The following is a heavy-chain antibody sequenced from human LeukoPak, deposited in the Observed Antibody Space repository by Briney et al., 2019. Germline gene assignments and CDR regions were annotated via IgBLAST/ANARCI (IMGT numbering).Heavy chain of an antibody. CDR1: GFTFSSYS. J-gene: IGHJ4*02. D-gene: IGHD4-17*01. CDR3: AGGFYGDYVLGY. V-gene: IGHV3-30*03. Sequence: GGSLRLSCAASGFTFSSYSMNWVRQAPGKGLEWVAVISYDGSNKYYADSVKGRFTISRDNSKNTLYLQMNSLRAEDTAVYYCAGGFYGDYVLGYWGQGTLVTVSS. CDR2: ISYDGSNK.